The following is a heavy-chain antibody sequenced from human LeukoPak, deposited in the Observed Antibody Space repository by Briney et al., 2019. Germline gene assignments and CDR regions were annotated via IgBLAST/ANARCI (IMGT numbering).Heavy chain of an antibody. V-gene: IGHV3-21*01. J-gene: IGHJ5*02. CDR1: GFTFSSYS. CDR3: ARGPPFDP. Sequence: GGSLRLSCAASGFTFSSYSMNWVRQAPGKGLEWVSSLSSSNSYIYYSDSVKGRFTISRDNAKNSLYLQMNSLRAEDTAVYYCARGPPFDPWGQGTLVTVSS. CDR2: LSSSNSYI.